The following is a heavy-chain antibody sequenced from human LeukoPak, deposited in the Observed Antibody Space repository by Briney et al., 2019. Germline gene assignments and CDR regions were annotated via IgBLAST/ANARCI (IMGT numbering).Heavy chain of an antibody. D-gene: IGHD5-12*01. CDR1: GFTFSSYS. J-gene: IGHJ4*02. CDR2: ISSSSSYI. V-gene: IGHV3-21*01. CDR3: ARGRVYNGYDPFDY. Sequence: TGGSLRLSCAASGFTFSSYSMNWVRQAPGKGLEWVSSISSSSSYIYYADSVKGRFTISRDNAKNSLYLQMNSLRAEDTAVYYCARGRVYNGYDPFDYWGQGTLVTVSS.